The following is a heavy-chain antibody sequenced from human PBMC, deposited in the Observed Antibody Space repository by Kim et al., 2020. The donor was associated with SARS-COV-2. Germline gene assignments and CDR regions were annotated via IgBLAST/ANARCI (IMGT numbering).Heavy chain of an antibody. D-gene: IGHD1-1*01. J-gene: IGHJ4*02. Sequence: ASVKVSCKPSGYIFTNFAIHWVRQAPGLRLEWLGWINAANGHAKYSQNFQGRVTITRDTSAGTAYMELSSLRSEDTAVYYWARGGNWNDGFDYWGQGTLVTVSS. CDR3: ARGGNWNDGFDY. V-gene: IGHV1-3*01. CDR2: INAANGHA. CDR1: GYIFTNFA.